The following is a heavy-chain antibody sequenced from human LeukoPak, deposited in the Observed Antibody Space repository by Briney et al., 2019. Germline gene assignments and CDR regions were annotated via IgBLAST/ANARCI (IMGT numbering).Heavy chain of an antibody. D-gene: IGHD3-16*01. V-gene: IGHV1-18*01. CDR3: ARDVNYAFDY. CDR1: GYSFRRNG. CDR2: ISANSGNT. J-gene: IGHJ4*02. Sequence: GASVKVSCKSSGYSFRRNGISWVRQAPGQGLEWMAWISANSGNTNYEQNFQGRVTLTTDTSTSAAYMELRSLRSDDTAVYYCARDVNYAFDYWGQGTLVTVSS.